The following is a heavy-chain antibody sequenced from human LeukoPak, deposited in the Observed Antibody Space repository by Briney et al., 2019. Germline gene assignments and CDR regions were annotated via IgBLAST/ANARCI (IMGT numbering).Heavy chain of an antibody. D-gene: IGHD3-10*01. CDR3: AKFGSVGSGTFDY. CDR1: GFTFSSYG. CDR2: ISYDGSNK. Sequence: GGSLRLSCAASGFTFSSYGMHWVRRAPGKGLEWVAVISYDGSNKYYADSVKGRFTISRDNSKNTLYLQMNSLRAEDTAVYYCAKFGSVGSGTFDYWGQGTLVTVSS. V-gene: IGHV3-30*18. J-gene: IGHJ4*02.